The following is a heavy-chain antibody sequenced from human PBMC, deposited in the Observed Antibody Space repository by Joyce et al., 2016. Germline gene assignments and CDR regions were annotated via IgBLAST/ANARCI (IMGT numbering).Heavy chain of an antibody. J-gene: IGHJ4*02. Sequence: QVQLVESGGGVVQPGRSLRLSCAASGFTFSNYAMHWVRQAPGKGVGWVAVIWYDGSNKYYLDSVKTRFTISSDIPNDPLYLRMNSLRAEYTAVYYWARVRSRAGFDYWGQGTLFTVFS. CDR1: GFTFSNYA. D-gene: IGHD6-13*01. CDR2: IWYDGSNK. CDR3: ARVRSRAGFDY. V-gene: IGHV3-33*01.